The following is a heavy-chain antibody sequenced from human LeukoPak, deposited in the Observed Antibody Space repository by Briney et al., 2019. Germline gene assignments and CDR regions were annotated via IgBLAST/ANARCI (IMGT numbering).Heavy chain of an antibody. V-gene: IGHV3-23*01. J-gene: IGHJ4*02. Sequence: PGGSLRLSCAASGFTFSSYAMSWVRQAPGKGLEWVSAISGSGGSTYYADSVKGRFTISRDNSKNTLYLQMNSLRAEDAAVYYCAKTTVVTRGRVYFDYWGQGTLVTVSS. D-gene: IGHD4-23*01. CDR2: ISGSGGST. CDR1: GFTFSSYA. CDR3: AKTTVVTRGRVYFDY.